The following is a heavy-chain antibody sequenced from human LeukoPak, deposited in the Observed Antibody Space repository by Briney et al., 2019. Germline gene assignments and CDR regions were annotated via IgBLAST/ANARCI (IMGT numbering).Heavy chain of an antibody. V-gene: IGHV3-72*01. CDR3: AKDWTVFTSRGSPADY. CDR2: INNKANSYTT. CDR1: GLTFSNYF. J-gene: IGHJ4*02. Sequence: PGGALRLSCAASGLTFSNYFMDWVRPAPGKGLDWGGRINNKANSYTTPYAASVKARFPISRDNSKNTLYLQMNSLSPEDPAVFYCAKDWTVFTSRGSPADYRGQRTLVTVSS. D-gene: IGHD1-26*01.